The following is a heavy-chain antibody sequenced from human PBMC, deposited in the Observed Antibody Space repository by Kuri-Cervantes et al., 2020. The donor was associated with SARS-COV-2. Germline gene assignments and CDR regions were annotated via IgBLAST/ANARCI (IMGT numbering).Heavy chain of an antibody. Sequence: ASVKVSCKASGYTFTSYGISWVRQAPGQGLEWMGWISAYNGNTNYAQKLQGRVTMTTDTSTSTAYMELSSPRSEDTAVYYCASFYGGNSGDAFDIWGQGTMVTVSS. V-gene: IGHV1-18*01. J-gene: IGHJ3*02. D-gene: IGHD4-23*01. CDR2: ISAYNGNT. CDR1: GYTFTSYG. CDR3: ASFYGGNSGDAFDI.